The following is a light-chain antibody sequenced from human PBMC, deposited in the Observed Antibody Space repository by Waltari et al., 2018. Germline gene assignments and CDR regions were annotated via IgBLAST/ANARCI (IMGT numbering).Light chain of an antibody. CDR1: QGIRTD. CDR2: AAS. Sequence: IQLTQSPSSLSASVGVGVTIPCRASQGIRTDLAWYQQKPGGAPNLLIYAASTLQSGVPSRFSGSGSGTDFTLTISSLQPEDFATYYCQQLNSHPPYTFGQGTKLEIK. CDR3: QQLNSHPPYT. J-gene: IGKJ2*01. V-gene: IGKV1-9*01.